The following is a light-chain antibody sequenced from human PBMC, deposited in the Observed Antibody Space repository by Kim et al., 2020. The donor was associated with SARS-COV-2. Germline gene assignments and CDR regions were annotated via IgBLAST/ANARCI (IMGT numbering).Light chain of an antibody. Sequence: PVTLSLSPGERATLSCRASQSLTSNFLAWYQQQPGQAPRLLIYAVSTRATGIPDRFSGSGSGTDFTLTISRLEPEDFAVYFCQQYDNLPRTF. CDR3: QQYDNLPRT. CDR1: QSLTSNF. V-gene: IGKV3-20*01. CDR2: AVS. J-gene: IGKJ2*01.